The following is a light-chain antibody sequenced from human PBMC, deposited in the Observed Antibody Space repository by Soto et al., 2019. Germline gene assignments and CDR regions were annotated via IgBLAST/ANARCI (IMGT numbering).Light chain of an antibody. CDR1: QGISSA. V-gene: IGKV1-13*02. CDR3: QQFNSFHFT. J-gene: IGKJ3*01. CDR2: DAS. Sequence: AIQLTQSPSSLSASVGDRVTITCRASQGISSALAWYQQKPGKAPNLLIYDASSLESGVTSRFSGSGSGTAFTLTISSLQPEDFATYYCQQFNSFHFTFGPGTKVDI.